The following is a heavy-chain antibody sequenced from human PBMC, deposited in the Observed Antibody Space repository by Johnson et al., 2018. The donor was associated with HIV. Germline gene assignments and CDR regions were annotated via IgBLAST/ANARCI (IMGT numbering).Heavy chain of an antibody. CDR1: GFTFSNAW. CDR3: ARDGHSSTPRCAFDI. D-gene: IGHD6-13*01. V-gene: IGHV3-15*01. CDR2: IKSKTDGGTT. Sequence: VQLVESGGGLVQPGGSLRLSCVASGFTFSNAWMSWVRQALGKGLEWVGRIKSKTDGGTTDYAAPVNGRFTISRDDSKNTLYLQINSLKTEDTAVYYCARDGHSSTPRCAFDIWGQGTMVTVSS. J-gene: IGHJ3*02.